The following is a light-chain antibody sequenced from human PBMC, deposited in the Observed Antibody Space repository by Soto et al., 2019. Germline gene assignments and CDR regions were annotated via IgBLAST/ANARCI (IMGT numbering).Light chain of an antibody. V-gene: IGLV1-51*01. CDR2: DND. CDR3: GTWDSSLSDAVV. J-gene: IGLJ2*01. CDR1: SSNIGRNY. Sequence: QSVLTQPPSVSAARGQKVTISCSGTSSNIGRNYVAWYQQLPGTAPKLLIYDNDKRPSRIPDRFSGSKSGTSATLGITGLQTGDEADYYCGTWDSSLSDAVVFGEGTKVTVL.